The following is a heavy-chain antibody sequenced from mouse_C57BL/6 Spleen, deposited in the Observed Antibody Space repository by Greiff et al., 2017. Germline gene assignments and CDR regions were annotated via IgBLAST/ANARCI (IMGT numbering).Heavy chain of an antibody. Sequence: VQLQQSGAELVKPGASVKISCKASGYAFRSYWMNWVKQRPGKGLEWIGQIYPGDGDTNYNGKFKGKATLTAVKSSSTAYMQLSSLTSEDSVVYFCAISLSNGFDVWGTGTTVTVSS. V-gene: IGHV1-80*01. D-gene: IGHD1-1*01. CDR3: AISLSNGFDV. J-gene: IGHJ1*03. CDR2: IYPGDGDT. CDR1: GYAFRSYW.